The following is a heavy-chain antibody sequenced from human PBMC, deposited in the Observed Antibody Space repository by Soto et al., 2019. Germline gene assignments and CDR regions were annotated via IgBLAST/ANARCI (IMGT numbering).Heavy chain of an antibody. D-gene: IGHD2-2*01. V-gene: IGHV3-7*01. Sequence: PGGSLRLSCAASGFTFSSYWMSWVRQAPGRGLEWVANIKQDGSNKYYADSVKGRFTISRDNSKNTLYLQMNSLRAEDTAVYYCAKGPHPAYCSSTSCYEYFQHWGQGTLVTVSS. CDR3: AKGPHPAYCSSTSCYEYFQH. CDR2: IKQDGSNK. CDR1: GFTFSSYW. J-gene: IGHJ1*01.